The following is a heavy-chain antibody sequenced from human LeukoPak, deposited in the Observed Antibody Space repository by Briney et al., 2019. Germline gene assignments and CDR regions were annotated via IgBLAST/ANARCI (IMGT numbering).Heavy chain of an antibody. CDR1: GFTFSSYA. Sequence: GGSLRLSCAASGFTFSSYAMSCVRHAPGKGLEWVSALIGSGGSTNYADSVKGRFTISRDNTKNTLYLQMNSLRAEDTAVYYCAKDPVGYSGSYFSYFQHWGQGTLVTDSS. D-gene: IGHD1-26*01. V-gene: IGHV3-23*01. CDR3: AKDPVGYSGSYFSYFQH. J-gene: IGHJ1*01. CDR2: LIGSGGST.